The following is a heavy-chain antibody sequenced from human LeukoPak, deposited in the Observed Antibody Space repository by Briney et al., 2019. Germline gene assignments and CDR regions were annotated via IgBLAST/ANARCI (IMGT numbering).Heavy chain of an antibody. J-gene: IGHJ4*02. CDR3: AKDDRWLQYND. CDR2: IRGNGITT. Sequence: GGSLRLSCSASGFTFSTHGMNWVRQAPGRGLEWVSGIRGNGITTYHADSVKGRFTISRDNSKNTVYLQMNSLRAEDTAIYYCAKDDRWLQYNDWGQGTLVTVSS. CDR1: GFTFSTHG. D-gene: IGHD5-24*01. V-gene: IGHV3-23*01.